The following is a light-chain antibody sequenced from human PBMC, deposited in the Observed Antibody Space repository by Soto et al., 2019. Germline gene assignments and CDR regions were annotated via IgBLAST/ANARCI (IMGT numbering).Light chain of an antibody. CDR1: QTVPSNY. V-gene: IGKV3D-20*02. CDR3: QQRSDWIT. J-gene: IGKJ5*01. CDR2: SAS. Sequence: EIVLTQSPGTLSLSPGERATLSCRASQTVPSNYLAWYQQKSGQTPRLLIYSASSRATGIPDRFSGSGSGTDFTLTISSLEPEDFAVYYCQQRSDWITFGQGTRLEIK.